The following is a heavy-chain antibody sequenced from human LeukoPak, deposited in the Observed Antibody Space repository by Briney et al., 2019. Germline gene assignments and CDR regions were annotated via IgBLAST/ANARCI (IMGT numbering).Heavy chain of an antibody. D-gene: IGHD3-3*01. V-gene: IGHV3-23*01. J-gene: IGHJ4*02. CDR3: VKEASWSGYYITYYFDN. CDR1: QFKFNDFG. CDR2: ISGNGGST. Sequence: GGSLRLSCATSQFKFNDFGMTWVRQAPGKGLEWVSSISGNGGSTQYADSVQGRFAISRDNSNNTLYLEMNSLRPEDTAVYYCVKEASWSGYYITYYFDNWGQGTLVTVSS.